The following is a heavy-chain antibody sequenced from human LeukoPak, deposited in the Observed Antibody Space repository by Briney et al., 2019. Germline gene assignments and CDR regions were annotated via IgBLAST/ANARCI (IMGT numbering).Heavy chain of an antibody. CDR1: GFTFSSYA. CDR2: ISSNGGST. J-gene: IGHJ4*02. CDR3: ARAGPRYYDY. Sequence: WGSLRLSCAASGFTFSSYAMHWVRQAPGKGLEYVSAISSNGGSTYYANSVKGRFTISRDNSKNTLYLQMGSLRAEDMAVYYCARAGPRYYDYWGQGTLVTVSS. D-gene: IGHD3-10*01. V-gene: IGHV3-64*01.